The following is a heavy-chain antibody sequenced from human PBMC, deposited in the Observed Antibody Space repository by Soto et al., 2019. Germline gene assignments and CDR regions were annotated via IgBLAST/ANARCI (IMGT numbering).Heavy chain of an antibody. D-gene: IGHD3-10*01. CDR1: GFTCSNYW. Sequence: EVQLVESGGGLVQPGGSLRLSCAASGFTCSNYWMDWVRQAPGKGLEWVANIDQAGGEKYYVDSVKGRFTISRDNARNSLYLHMNCLRAGDTAVDYCARGGNWCVPGGQGTLVTVSS. CDR3: ARGGNWCVP. CDR2: IDQAGGEK. J-gene: IGHJ5*02. V-gene: IGHV3-7*05.